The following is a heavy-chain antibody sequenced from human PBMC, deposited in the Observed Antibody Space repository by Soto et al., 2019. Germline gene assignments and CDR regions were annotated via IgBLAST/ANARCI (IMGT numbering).Heavy chain of an antibody. Sequence: QVQLVQSGAEVKKPGSSVKVSCKASGGTFSSYAISWVRQAPGQGLEWMGGIIPIFGTANYAQKFQGRVTITADESTSTAYMELSSLRSEDTAVYHCARAKGTGYCSGGSCLWGGIDVWGQGTTVTVSS. V-gene: IGHV1-69*12. CDR1: GGTFSSYA. D-gene: IGHD2-15*01. CDR3: ARAKGTGYCSGGSCLWGGIDV. J-gene: IGHJ6*02. CDR2: IIPIFGTA.